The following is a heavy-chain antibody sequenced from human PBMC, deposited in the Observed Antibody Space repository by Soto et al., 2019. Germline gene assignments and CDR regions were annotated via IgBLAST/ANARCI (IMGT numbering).Heavy chain of an antibody. D-gene: IGHD6-13*01. J-gene: IGHJ6*02. CDR1: GGTFSSYA. CDR2: IIPIFGTA. Sequence: QLQLVQSGAEVKKPGSSVKVSCKASGGTFSSYAISWVRQAPGQGLEWMGGIIPIFGTANYAQKLQDRVTITADESTSTAYMELSSLRSEDTAVYYRARDRAAARPYYYGMDVWGQGTTVTVSS. CDR3: ARDRAAARPYYYGMDV. V-gene: IGHV1-69*01.